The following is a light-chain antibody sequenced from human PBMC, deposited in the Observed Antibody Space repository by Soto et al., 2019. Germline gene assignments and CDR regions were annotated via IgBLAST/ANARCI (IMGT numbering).Light chain of an antibody. CDR2: AAS. Sequence: DIQMTQSPSSLSASVGDRVTITCRASQSISSSLNWYQLKPGQAPKLLIYAASSLQRGVPSRFSGSGSGTDFTLTISSLQLEDFATYCCHQTYNAPFTFGGGTTVEIK. J-gene: IGKJ4*01. CDR3: HQTYNAPFT. CDR1: QSISSS. V-gene: IGKV1-39*01.